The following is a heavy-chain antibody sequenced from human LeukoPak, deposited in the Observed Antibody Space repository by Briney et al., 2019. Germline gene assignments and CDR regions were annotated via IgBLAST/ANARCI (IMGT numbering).Heavy chain of an antibody. J-gene: IGHJ4*02. CDR1: GGSISSSGYY. D-gene: IGHD4-23*01. Sequence: SETLSLTCTVSGGSISSSGYYWGWIRQPPGKGLEWIGSIYYIGTTYYNPSLKSRVTISVDTSKNQFSLKLSSVTAVDTAVYYCARDYGGHDYWGQGTLVTVSS. V-gene: IGHV4-39*01. CDR3: ARDYGGHDY. CDR2: IYYIGTT.